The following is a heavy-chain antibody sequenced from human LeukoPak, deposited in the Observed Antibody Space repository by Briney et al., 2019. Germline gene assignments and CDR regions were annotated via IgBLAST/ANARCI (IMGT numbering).Heavy chain of an antibody. CDR3: ARGGFDDGDYVQYFDY. V-gene: IGHV1-2*02. D-gene: IGHD4-17*01. CDR1: GYTFTDFY. CDR2: INPNSGGT. J-gene: IGHJ4*02. Sequence: GASVKVSCKASGYTFTDFYIHWVRQAPGQGLEWMGWINPNSGGTKYAQKFQGRVTMTRDTSISTAYMELSRLRSDDTAVYYCARGGFDDGDYVQYFDYWGQGTLVTASS.